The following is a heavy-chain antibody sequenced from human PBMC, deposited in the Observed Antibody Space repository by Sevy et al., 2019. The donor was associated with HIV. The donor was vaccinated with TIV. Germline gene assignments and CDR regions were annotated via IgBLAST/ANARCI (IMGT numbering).Heavy chain of an antibody. CDR1: GGTFSSYA. CDR3: AREEYYYDSSGYSY. D-gene: IGHD3-22*01. J-gene: IGHJ4*02. Sequence: ASVKVSCKASGGTFSSYAISWVRQAPGQGLGWMGGIIPIFGTANYAQKFQGRVTITADKSTSTAYMELSSLRSEDTAVYYCAREEYYYDSSGYSYWGQGTLVTVSS. CDR2: IIPIFGTA. V-gene: IGHV1-69*06.